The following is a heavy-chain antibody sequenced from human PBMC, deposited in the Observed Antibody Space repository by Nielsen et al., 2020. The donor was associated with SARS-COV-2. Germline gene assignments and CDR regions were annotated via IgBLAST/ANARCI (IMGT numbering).Heavy chain of an antibody. J-gene: IGHJ4*02. V-gene: IGHV1-18*01. Sequence: ASVKVSCKASGYTFTSYGISWVRQAPGQGLEWMGWISAYNGNTNYAQKLQGRVTMTTDTSTSTAYMELSSLRSEDTAVYYCARAPRSGLPYYFDYWGQGTLVTVSS. CDR1: GYTFTSYG. CDR2: ISAYNGNT. D-gene: IGHD3-10*01. CDR3: ARAPRSGLPYYFDY.